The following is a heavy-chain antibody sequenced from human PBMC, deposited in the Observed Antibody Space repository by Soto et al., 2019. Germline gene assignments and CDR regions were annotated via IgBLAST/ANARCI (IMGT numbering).Heavy chain of an antibody. CDR2: IIPIFGTA. Sequence: QVQLVQSGAEVKKPGSSVKVSCKASGGTFSSYAISWVRQAPGQGLEWMGGIIPIFGTANYAQKFQGRVTMSADASTRTAYKELSSLRSETTAVYYRARVGWECRTYSRSWYSWFDPWGQGTLVTVSS. CDR3: ARVGWECRTYSRSWYSWFDP. CDR1: GGTFSSYA. D-gene: IGHD6-13*01. V-gene: IGHV1-69*12. J-gene: IGHJ5*02.